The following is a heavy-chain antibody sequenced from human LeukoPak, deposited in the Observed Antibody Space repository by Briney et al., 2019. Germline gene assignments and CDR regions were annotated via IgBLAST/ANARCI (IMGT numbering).Heavy chain of an antibody. CDR1: GFTFSSYG. J-gene: IGHJ6*02. V-gene: IGHV3-30*18. CDR2: ISYDGSNK. Sequence: GGSLRLSCAASGFTFSSYGMHWVRQAPGKGLEWVAVISYDGSNKYYADSVKGRFTISRDNSKNTLYPQMNSLRAEDTAVYYCAKVGDTWPGVDSSASGMDVWGQGTTVTVSS. CDR3: AKVGDTWPGVDSSASGMDV. D-gene: IGHD3-22*01.